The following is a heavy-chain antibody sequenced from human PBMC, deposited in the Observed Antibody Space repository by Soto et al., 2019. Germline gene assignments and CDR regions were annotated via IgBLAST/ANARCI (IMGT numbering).Heavy chain of an antibody. CDR3: ARGPRPSSAGTGAF. J-gene: IGHJ4*02. CDR1: GFTFSMYW. V-gene: IGHV3-74*01. Sequence: EVQLVESGGDLVQPGGSLRLSCTASGFTFSMYWMHWVRQVPGKGPEWVSRISDDGSRADYADSVKGRFTISRDNAKNTLYLEMHVLRADDPAVYYCARGPRPSSAGTGAFWGQGTPVTVSS. D-gene: IGHD6-13*01. CDR2: ISDDGSRA.